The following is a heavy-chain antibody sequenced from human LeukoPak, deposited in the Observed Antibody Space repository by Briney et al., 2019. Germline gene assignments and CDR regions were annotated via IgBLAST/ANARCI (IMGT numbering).Heavy chain of an antibody. CDR3: ARGRISRLLWFGEVDY. CDR2: INPSGGST. CDR1: GYTFTNYY. V-gene: IGHV1-46*01. D-gene: IGHD3-10*01. Sequence: ASVKVSCKASGYTFTNYYMHWVRQAPGQGLEWMGIINPSGGSTSYAQKFQGRVTITRNTSISTAYMELSSLRSEDTAVYYCARGRISRLLWFGEVDYWGQGTLVTVSS. J-gene: IGHJ4*02.